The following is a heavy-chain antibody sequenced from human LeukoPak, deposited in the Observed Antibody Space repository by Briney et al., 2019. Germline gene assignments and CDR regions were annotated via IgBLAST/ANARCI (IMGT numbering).Heavy chain of an antibody. V-gene: IGHV3-23*01. CDR1: GFTFSNYI. Sequence: GGSLRLSCGASGFTFSNYIMSWVRQGPGRGLEWVSGISGTTGKTYYADSVKGRFRISRDNSKNTLYLQMDRLRAEDTAVYYCAKGGGETTEEVSAAAGVFHYWGQGTLVTVSS. CDR3: AKGGGETTEEVSAAAGVFHY. D-gene: IGHD4-11*01. J-gene: IGHJ4*02. CDR2: ISGTTGKT.